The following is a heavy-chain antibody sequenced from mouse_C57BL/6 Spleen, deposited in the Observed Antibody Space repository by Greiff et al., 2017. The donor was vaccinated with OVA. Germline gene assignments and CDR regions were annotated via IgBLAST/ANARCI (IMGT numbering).Heavy chain of an antibody. CDR2: IDPSDSYT. CDR3: ARSITTVAYFDV. V-gene: IGHV1-69*01. D-gene: IGHD1-1*01. CDR1: GYTFTSYW. J-gene: IGHJ1*03. Sequence: VQLQQPGAELVMPGASVKLSCKASGYTFTSYWMHWVKQRPGQGLEWIGEIDPSDSYTNYNQKFKGKSTLTVDKSSSTAYMQLSSLTSEDSAVYYCARSITTVAYFDVWGTGTTVTVSS.